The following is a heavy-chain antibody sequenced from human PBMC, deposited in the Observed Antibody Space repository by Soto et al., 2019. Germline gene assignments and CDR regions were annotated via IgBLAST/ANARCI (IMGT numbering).Heavy chain of an antibody. CDR3: ARDHVVSRNWFDP. Sequence: GGSLRLSCAASGVTFSSYWMHWVRQAPGKGLVWVSRINSDGSSTSYADSVKGRFTISRDNAKNTLYLQMNSLRAEDTAVYYCARDHVVSRNWFDPWGQGIQVTVSS. CDR1: GVTFSSYW. CDR2: INSDGSST. V-gene: IGHV3-74*01. D-gene: IGHD2-21*01. J-gene: IGHJ5*02.